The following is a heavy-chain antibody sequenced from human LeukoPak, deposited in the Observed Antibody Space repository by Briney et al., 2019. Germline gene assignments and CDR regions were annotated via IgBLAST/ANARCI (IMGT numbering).Heavy chain of an antibody. V-gene: IGHV3-9*01. D-gene: IGHD4-17*01. CDR1: GFTFDDYA. CDR3: ARDLDYGETGDDY. J-gene: IGHJ4*02. Sequence: GGSLRLSCAASGFTFDDYAMPWVRQAPGEGLEWVSGISWNSGSIGYADSVKGRFTISRDNAKNSLYLQMNSLRAEDTAVYYCARDLDYGETGDDYWGQGTLVTVSS. CDR2: ISWNSGSI.